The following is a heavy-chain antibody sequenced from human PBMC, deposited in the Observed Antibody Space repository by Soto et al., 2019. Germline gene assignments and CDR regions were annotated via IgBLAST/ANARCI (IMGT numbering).Heavy chain of an antibody. Sequence: ASETLSLTCTVSGGSISSSSYYWGWIRQPPGKGLEWIGSIYYSGSTYYNPSLKSRVTISIDTSKNQFSLKLSSVTAADTAVYYCARQGYDFWSGYYTRGLVSYYFDYWGQGTLVTVSS. V-gene: IGHV4-39*01. CDR3: ARQGYDFWSGYYTRGLVSYYFDY. CDR2: IYYSGST. CDR1: GGSISSSSYY. J-gene: IGHJ4*02. D-gene: IGHD3-3*01.